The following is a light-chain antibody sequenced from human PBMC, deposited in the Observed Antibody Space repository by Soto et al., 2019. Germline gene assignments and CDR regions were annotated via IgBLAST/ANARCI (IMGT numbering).Light chain of an antibody. CDR3: QQLNKYPLT. V-gene: IGKV1-9*01. J-gene: IGKJ4*01. Sequence: WYQLEPGKAPKLLISGASTLQSGVPSRFSGSGSGTDFPLTVGSPRPEGFATYYCQQLNKYPLTVVGGTKGEI. CDR2: GAS.